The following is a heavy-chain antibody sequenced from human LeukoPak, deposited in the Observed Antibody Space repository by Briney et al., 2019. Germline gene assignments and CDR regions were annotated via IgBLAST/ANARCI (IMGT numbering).Heavy chain of an antibody. CDR3: GRQGYIATHYFREY. CDR2: IYTTGTT. Sequence: SETLSLTRTVSSGSISSYYWGWVRQPPGKGLEWIGRIYTTGTTHYNPSLKIRVTMSLDTSTNQFSLNLRSMTAADTAVYFCGRQGYIATHYFREYWSQGTLVAVS. D-gene: IGHD1-26*01. J-gene: IGHJ4*02. CDR1: SGSISSYY. V-gene: IGHV4-4*07.